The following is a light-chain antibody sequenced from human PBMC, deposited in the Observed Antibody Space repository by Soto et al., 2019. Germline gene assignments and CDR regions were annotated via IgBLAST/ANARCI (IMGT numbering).Light chain of an antibody. J-gene: IGKJ4*01. CDR3: QQYNNWPPLT. Sequence: EIVMTQSPATLSVSPGERATLSCRASQSVSSNLAWYPQKPCQAPRLLIYGASTRATGIPARFSGSGSGTEFTLTISSLQSEDFAGYYCQQYNNWPPLTFGGGTKVEIK. CDR2: GAS. CDR1: QSVSSN. V-gene: IGKV3-15*01.